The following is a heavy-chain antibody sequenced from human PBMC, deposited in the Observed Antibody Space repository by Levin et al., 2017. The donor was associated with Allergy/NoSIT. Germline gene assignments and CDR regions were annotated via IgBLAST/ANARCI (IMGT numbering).Heavy chain of an antibody. J-gene: IGHJ6*02. CDR3: AKDRIKGPRYCSSTSCDYYYGMDG. V-gene: IGHV3-30*18. D-gene: IGHD2-2*01. CDR2: ISYDGSNK. CDR1: GFTFSSYG. Sequence: GGSLRLSCAASGFTFSSYGMHWVRQAPGKGLEWVAVISYDGSNKYYADSVKGRFTISRDNSKNTLYLQMNSLRAEDTAVYYCAKDRIKGPRYCSSTSCDYYYGMDGWGQGTTVTVSS.